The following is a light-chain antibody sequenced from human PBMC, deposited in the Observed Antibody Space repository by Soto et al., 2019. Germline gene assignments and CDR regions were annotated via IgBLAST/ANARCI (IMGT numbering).Light chain of an antibody. V-gene: IGKV3-15*01. CDR3: TQCVVWPLS. CDR2: DAF. CDR1: QNVKTR. Sequence: KVMTQPPATLSVSPGDRATLSCRASQNVKTRLACYQQNPGQAPRLLIFDAFTRATGIPARVSGSASGTDFTLTFRTLQSDEWTGGACTQCVVWPLSFGGGTKVHIK. J-gene: IGKJ4*01.